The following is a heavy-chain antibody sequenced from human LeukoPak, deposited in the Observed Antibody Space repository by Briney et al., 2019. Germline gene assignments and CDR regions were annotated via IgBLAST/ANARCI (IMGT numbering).Heavy chain of an antibody. CDR1: GFTFSDYY. D-gene: IGHD6-6*01. Sequence: LRLSCAASGFTFSDYYMSWIRQPPGKGLEWIGEINHSGSTNYNPSLKSRVTISVDTSKNQFSLKLSSVTAADTAVYYCASEYSSSPLPYYYYMDVWGKGTTVTVSS. J-gene: IGHJ6*03. V-gene: IGHV4-34*01. CDR3: ASEYSSSPLPYYYYMDV. CDR2: INHSGST.